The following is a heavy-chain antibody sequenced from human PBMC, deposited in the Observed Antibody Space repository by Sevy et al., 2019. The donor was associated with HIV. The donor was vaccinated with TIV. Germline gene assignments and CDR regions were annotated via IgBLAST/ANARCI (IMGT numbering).Heavy chain of an antibody. V-gene: IGHV4-59*01. D-gene: IGHD1-1*01. CDR1: GGSISSFY. CDR2: IYYSGST. Sequence: SETLSLTCTVSGGSISSFYWSWIRQPPGKGLEWIGYIYYSGSTNYNPSLKGRVTISVDTSKNQFSLKLSSVTAAETAVYYCARERPEHAFDYWGQGTLVTVSS. J-gene: IGHJ4*02. CDR3: ARERPEHAFDY.